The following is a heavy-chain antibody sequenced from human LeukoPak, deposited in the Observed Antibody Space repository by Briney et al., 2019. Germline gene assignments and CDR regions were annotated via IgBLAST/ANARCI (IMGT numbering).Heavy chain of an antibody. CDR1: GFTFSSYA. CDR2: ISSSSSYI. Sequence: PGGSLRLSCAAYGFTFSSYAMSWVRQAPGKGMEWVSSISSSSSYIYYADSVKGRFTISRDNTKNSLYLQMNSLRAEDTAVYYCAREGSSWLDDAFDSWGQGTMVTVSS. V-gene: IGHV3-21*01. CDR3: AREGSSWLDDAFDS. D-gene: IGHD6-13*01. J-gene: IGHJ3*02.